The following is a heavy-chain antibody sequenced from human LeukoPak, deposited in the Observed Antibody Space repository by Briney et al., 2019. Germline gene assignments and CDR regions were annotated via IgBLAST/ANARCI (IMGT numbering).Heavy chain of an antibody. V-gene: IGHV3-11*01. D-gene: IGHD6-13*01. J-gene: IGHJ5*02. CDR1: GFTFSDYY. CDR2: ISGSGTTI. CDR3: ASSSSWYFDWFDP. Sequence: GGSPRLSCAASGFTFSDYYMTWIRQAPGKGLEWVSYISGSGTTIYYADSVKGRFTISRDNAKNSLYLQMNSLRAEDTAVYYCASSSSWYFDWFDPWGQGTLVTVSS.